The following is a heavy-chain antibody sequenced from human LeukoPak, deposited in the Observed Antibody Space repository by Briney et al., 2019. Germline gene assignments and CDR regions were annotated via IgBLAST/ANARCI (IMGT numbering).Heavy chain of an antibody. CDR2: ISYDGSIK. D-gene: IGHD2-15*01. CDR3: ARELEYCSGGNCYSEDSIDY. CDR1: GFTFSSYG. V-gene: IGHV3-30*04. J-gene: IGHJ4*02. Sequence: GGSLRLSCAASGFTFSSYGMNWVRQAPGKGLEWVAVISYDGSIKDYADSVKGRFTISRDNSKNTLYLQINSLRPEDTAVYYCARELEYCSGGNCYSEDSIDYWGQGTLVIVSS.